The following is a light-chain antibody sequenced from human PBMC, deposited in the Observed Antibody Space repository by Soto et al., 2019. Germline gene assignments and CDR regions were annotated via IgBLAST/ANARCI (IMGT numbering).Light chain of an antibody. CDR3: QQYNSYPLT. CDR1: QTVERW. J-gene: IGKJ4*01. Sequence: IQMTQSPSTLPASVGDRVTISCRASQTVERWLAWYQQKPGKAPKLLISDVSSLERGVPSRFSGSGSATEFTLTISSLQPDDFATYYCQQYNSYPLTFGGGTKVDIK. CDR2: DVS. V-gene: IGKV1-5*01.